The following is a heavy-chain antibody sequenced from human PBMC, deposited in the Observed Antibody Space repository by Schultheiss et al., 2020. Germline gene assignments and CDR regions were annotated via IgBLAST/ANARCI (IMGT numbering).Heavy chain of an antibody. CDR3: ARVRAEVVVAARDRPYYYYGMDV. D-gene: IGHD2-15*01. Sequence: GGSLRLSCAASGFTFSSYGMHWVRQAPGKGLVWVSSISSSSSYIYYADSVKGRFTISRDNAKNSLYLQMNSLRAEDTAVYYCARVRAEVVVAARDRPYYYYGMDVWGKGTTVTVPS. V-gene: IGHV3-21*01. CDR1: GFTFSSYG. J-gene: IGHJ6*04. CDR2: ISSSSSYI.